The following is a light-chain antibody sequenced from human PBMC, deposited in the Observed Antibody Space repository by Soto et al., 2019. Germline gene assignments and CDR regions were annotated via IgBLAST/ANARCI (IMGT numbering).Light chain of an antibody. V-gene: IGKV4-1*01. CDR2: WAS. J-gene: IGKJ2*01. CDR1: QSVFSNSKNKNY. CDR3: QQYFNTPHT. Sequence: DIVMTQSPDSLAVSLGERATINCKSSQSVFSNSKNKNYFAWYQQKPGQPPQLLIYWASTRESGVPDRFSGSGSGTDFTLTISSLQAEDVAVYYCQQYFNTPHTFGQGTKLAIK.